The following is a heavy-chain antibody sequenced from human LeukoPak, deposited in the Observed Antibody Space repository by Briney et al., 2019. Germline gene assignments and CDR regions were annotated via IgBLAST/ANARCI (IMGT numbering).Heavy chain of an antibody. CDR2: IRYDGSNK. V-gene: IGHV3-30*02. J-gene: IGHJ5*02. CDR1: GFTFSSYG. D-gene: IGHD4-23*01. CDR3: ARDLRETTVVTSNWFDP. Sequence: GGSLRLSCAASGFTFSSYGMHWVRQAPGKGLEWVAFIRYDGSNKYYADSVKGRFTISRDNSKNTRYLQMNSLRAEDTAVYYCARDLRETTVVTSNWFDPWGQGTLVTVSS.